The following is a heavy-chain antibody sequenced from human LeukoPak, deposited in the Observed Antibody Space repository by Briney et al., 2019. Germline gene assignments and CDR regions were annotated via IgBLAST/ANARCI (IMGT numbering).Heavy chain of an antibody. CDR3: ARGDEYSSSSVSYYGMTS. D-gene: IGHD6-6*01. J-gene: IGHJ6*02. Sequence: GASVKVSCKASGYTFTSYDINWVRQATGQGLEWMGWMNPNSGNTGYAQKFQGRVTMTRNTSISTAYMELSSLRSEDTAVYYCARGDEYSSSSVSYYGMTSGAKGPRSPSP. CDR1: GYTFTSYD. CDR2: MNPNSGNT. V-gene: IGHV1-8*01.